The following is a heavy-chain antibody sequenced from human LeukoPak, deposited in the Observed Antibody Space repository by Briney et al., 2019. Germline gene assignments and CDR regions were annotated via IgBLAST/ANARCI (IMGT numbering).Heavy chain of an antibody. CDR1: GFTFSGYY. Sequence: ASVKVSCKASGFTFSGYYIRWVRQAPGQGLEWMGRINPNSGGTDYAPKFQGRVTLTRDTSISTAYMDLSSLTFDDTAVYYCARGNRSDYWGQGTLVTVSS. J-gene: IGHJ4*02. CDR2: INPNSGGT. V-gene: IGHV1-2*06. CDR3: ARGNRSDY.